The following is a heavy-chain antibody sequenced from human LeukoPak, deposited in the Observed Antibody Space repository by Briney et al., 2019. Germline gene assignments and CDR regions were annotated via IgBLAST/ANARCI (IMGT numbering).Heavy chain of an antibody. D-gene: IGHD1-26*01. CDR2: IYYSGST. CDR1: GGSISSYY. CDR3: AREGGSENAFDI. V-gene: IGHV4-59*01. J-gene: IGHJ3*02. Sequence: SETLSLTCTVSGGSISSYYWSWIRQPPGKGLEWIGYIYYSGSTNYNPSLKSRVTLSVDTSKNQFSLKLSSVTAADTAVYYCAREGGSENAFDIWGQGTMVTVSS.